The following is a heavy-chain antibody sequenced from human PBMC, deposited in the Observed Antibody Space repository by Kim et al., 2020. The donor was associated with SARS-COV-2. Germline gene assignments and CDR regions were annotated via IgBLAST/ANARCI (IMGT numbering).Heavy chain of an antibody. CDR2: IYSGGST. CDR3: ARGEEYYYDSSGYYDPFDY. D-gene: IGHD3-22*01. Sequence: GGSLRLSCAASGFTVSSNYMSWVRQAPGKGLEWVSVIYSGGSTYYADSVKGRFTISRDNSKNTLYLQMNSLRAEDTAVYYCARGEEYYYDSSGYYDPFDYWGQGTLVTVSS. CDR1: GFTVSSNY. J-gene: IGHJ4*02. V-gene: IGHV3-66*01.